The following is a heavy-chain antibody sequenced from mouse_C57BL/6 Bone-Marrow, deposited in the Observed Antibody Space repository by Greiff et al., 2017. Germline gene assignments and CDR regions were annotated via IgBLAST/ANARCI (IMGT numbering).Heavy chain of an antibody. V-gene: IGHV1-26*01. J-gene: IGHJ1*03. CDR1: GYTFTDYY. CDR2: INPNNGGT. Sequence: EVQLHQSGPELVKPGASVKISCKASGYTFTDYYMNWVKQSHGKSLEWIGDINPNNGGTSYNQKFKGKATLTVDKSSSTAYMELRSLTSEDSAVYYCARPYYCGSSYVNWYFDVWGTGTTVSVSS. CDR3: ARPYYCGSSYVNWYFDV. D-gene: IGHD1-1*01.